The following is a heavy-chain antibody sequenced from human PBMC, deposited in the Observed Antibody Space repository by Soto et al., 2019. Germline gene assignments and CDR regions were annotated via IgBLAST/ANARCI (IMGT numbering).Heavy chain of an antibody. CDR3: ARAVAVAADFDY. J-gene: IGHJ4*02. V-gene: IGHV1-3*01. D-gene: IGHD6-19*01. Sequence: ASVKVSCKASGYTFTGYAMHWVRQAPGQRLEWMGWINAGNGNTKYSQKFQGRVTITRDTSASAAYMELSSLSSEDTAVYYCARAVAVAADFDYWGQGTLVNVSS. CDR1: GYTFTGYA. CDR2: INAGNGNT.